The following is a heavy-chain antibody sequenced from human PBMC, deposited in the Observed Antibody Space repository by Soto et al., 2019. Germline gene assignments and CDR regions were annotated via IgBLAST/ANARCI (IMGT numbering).Heavy chain of an antibody. CDR3: AKVNDFWTGYYSTNWFDP. CDR1: GGSISSYY. Sequence: SETLSLTCTVSGGSISSYYWSWIRQPPGKGLEWIGYIYYSGSTNYNPSLKSRVTISVDTSKNQFSLKLSSVAAADTAVYYCAKVNDFWTGYYSTNWFDPWGQGTLVTVSS. CDR2: IYYSGST. J-gene: IGHJ5*02. V-gene: IGHV4-59*01. D-gene: IGHD3-3*01.